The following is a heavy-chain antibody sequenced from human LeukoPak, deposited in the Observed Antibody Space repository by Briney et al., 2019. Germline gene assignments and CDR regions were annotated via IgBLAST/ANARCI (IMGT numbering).Heavy chain of an antibody. CDR2: TSYDGSYK. CDR3: ARSAGRLSPIDD. CDR1: GFTFNIYG. D-gene: IGHD5/OR15-5a*01. J-gene: IGHJ4*02. Sequence: GRSLRLSSAASGFTFNIYGMHWVRQAPGKGLEWVAVTSYDGSYKYYADSVKGRFTISRDNAKNSLSLQMSSLRAEDTALYFCARSAGRLSPIDDWGQGTLVTVSS. V-gene: IGHV3-30*03.